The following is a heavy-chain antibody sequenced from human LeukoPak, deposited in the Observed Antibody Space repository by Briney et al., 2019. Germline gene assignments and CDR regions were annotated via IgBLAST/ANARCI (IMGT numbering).Heavy chain of an antibody. Sequence: GGSLRLSCGASGFTFSSSWMHWVRQAPGKGLVWVSRLDGEGSTSSYADSVKGRFTISRDNARNTLYLQMSSLRAEDTAVYYCTRGTGTTFDYWGQGTLVTVSS. CDR3: TRGTGTTFDY. CDR2: LDGEGSTS. J-gene: IGHJ4*02. V-gene: IGHV3-74*01. D-gene: IGHD1-1*01. CDR1: GFTFSSSW.